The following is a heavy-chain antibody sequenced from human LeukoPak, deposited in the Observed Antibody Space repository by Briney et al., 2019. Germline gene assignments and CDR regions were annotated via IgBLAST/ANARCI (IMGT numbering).Heavy chain of an antibody. CDR1: GGSIGSGSYS. CDR2: FTYRGKN. V-gene: IGHV4-39*07. J-gene: IGHJ6*02. Sequence: SETLSLTCTVSGGSIGSGSYSWVWIRQSPGKGLEWIGSFTYRGKNYYNLSLKSRVTMSLDASKNRFSLRLNSVTAADTAVFYCAREPAPDTVVLPSPVSGGGYFYYGMDVWGRGTTVTVSS. D-gene: IGHD2-15*01. CDR3: AREPAPDTVVLPSPVSGGGYFYYGMDV.